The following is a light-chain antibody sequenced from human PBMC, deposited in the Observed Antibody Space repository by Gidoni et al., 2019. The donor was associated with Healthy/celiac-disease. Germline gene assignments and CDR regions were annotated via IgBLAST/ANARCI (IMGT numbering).Light chain of an antibody. Sequence: EIVLTQSPGTLSLSPGERATLSCRASQSVSSSYVAWYQQKPGQDPRLLIYGASSMATGIPDRFSGSGSGTDFTLTISRLEPEDFAVYYCQQYGSSPRTFGQGTKVEIK. CDR1: QSVSSSY. CDR3: QQYGSSPRT. CDR2: GAS. J-gene: IGKJ1*01. V-gene: IGKV3-20*01.